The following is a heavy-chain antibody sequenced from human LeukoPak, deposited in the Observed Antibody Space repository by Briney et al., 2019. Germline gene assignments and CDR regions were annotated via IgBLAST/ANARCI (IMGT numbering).Heavy chain of an antibody. CDR3: ARDQWLDRRGAFDI. D-gene: IGHD6-19*01. CDR1: GGSISTYY. J-gene: IGHJ3*02. V-gene: IGHV4-59*01. Sequence: SETLSLTCTVSGGSISTYYWSWIRQPPGKGLEWIGYIYYSGSTNYNPSLKSRVTISVDTSKNQFSLKLSSVTAADTAVYYCARDQWLDRRGAFDIWGQGTMVTVSS. CDR2: IYYSGST.